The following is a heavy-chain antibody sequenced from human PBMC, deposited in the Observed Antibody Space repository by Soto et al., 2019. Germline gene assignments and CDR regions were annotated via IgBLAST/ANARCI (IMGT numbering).Heavy chain of an antibody. D-gene: IGHD6-19*01. V-gene: IGHV3-33*01. CDR1: GFTFSSYG. CDR3: ARDEGVGSGWSDAFDI. J-gene: IGHJ3*02. Sequence: QVQLVESGGGVVQPGRSLRLSCAASGFTFSSYGMHWVRQAPGKGLEWVAVIWYDGSNKYYADSVKGRFTISRDNSKNTLYLQMNSLRAEDTAVYYCARDEGVGSGWSDAFDIWGQGTMVTVSS. CDR2: IWYDGSNK.